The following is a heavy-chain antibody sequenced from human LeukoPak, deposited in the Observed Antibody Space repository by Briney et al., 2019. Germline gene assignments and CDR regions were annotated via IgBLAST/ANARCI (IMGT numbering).Heavy chain of an antibody. J-gene: IGHJ4*02. V-gene: IGHV4-59*01. D-gene: IGHD3-22*01. CDR1: GGHISTYY. CDR3: ARGITDSIWYLDY. Sequence: SETLSLTCTVSGGHISTYYWSWIRQAPGKGLEWIGYIYYSGSTKYNPSLKRRVTISVDTSKNQFSLKLSSVTAADTVVYFCARGITDSIWYLDYWGQGTLVTVSS. CDR2: IYYSGST.